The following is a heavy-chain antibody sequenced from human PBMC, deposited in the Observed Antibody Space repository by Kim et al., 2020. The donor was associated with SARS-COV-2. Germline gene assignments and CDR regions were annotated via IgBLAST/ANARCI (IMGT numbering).Heavy chain of an antibody. CDR1: GGTFSSYA. J-gene: IGHJ4*02. D-gene: IGHD1-26*01. CDR3: ARVASRERGGN. V-gene: IGHV1-69*04. CDR2: IIPILGIA. Sequence: SVKVSCKASGGTFSSYAISWVRQAPGQGLEWMGRIIPILGIANYAQKFQGRVTITADKSTSTAYMELSSLRSEDTAVYYCARVASRERGGNWGQGTLVTVSS.